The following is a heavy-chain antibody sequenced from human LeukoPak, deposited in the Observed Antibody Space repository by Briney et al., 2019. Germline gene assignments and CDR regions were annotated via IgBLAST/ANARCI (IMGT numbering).Heavy chain of an antibody. CDR1: GFTFSSYA. D-gene: IGHD6-13*01. J-gene: IGHJ6*03. CDR2: ISGSGGST. Sequence: GRSLRLSCAASGFTFSSYAMSWVRQAPGKGLEWVSAISGSGGSTYYADSVKGRFTISRDNSKNTLYLQMNSLRAEDTAVYYCAKDTSSGWRQLVPDYYYMDVWGKGTTVTVSS. V-gene: IGHV3-23*01. CDR3: AKDTSSGWRQLVPDYYYMDV.